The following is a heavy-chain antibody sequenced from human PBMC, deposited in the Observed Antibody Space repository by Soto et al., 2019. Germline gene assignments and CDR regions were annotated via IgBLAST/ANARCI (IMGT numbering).Heavy chain of an antibody. CDR1: RVSISSSNL. V-gene: IGHV4-4*02. Sequence: PSETLSLTCAVSRVSISSSNLWSWVRPPPGKGLEWIGEIYHSGSTNYNPSLKSRVTISVDKSKNQFSLKLSSVTAADTAVYYCAREYYYGSGSYFDYWGQGTLVTSPQ. CDR3: AREYYYGSGSYFDY. CDR2: IYHSGST. J-gene: IGHJ4*02. D-gene: IGHD3-10*01.